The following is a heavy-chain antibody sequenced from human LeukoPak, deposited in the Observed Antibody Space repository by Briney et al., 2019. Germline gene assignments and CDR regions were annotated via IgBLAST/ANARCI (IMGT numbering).Heavy chain of an antibody. CDR1: GGSISSSSYY. CDR2: IYYSGST. D-gene: IGHD3-16*01. J-gene: IGHJ4*02. CDR3: AGDGPVTYYDYVFFDY. Sequence: SETLSLTCTVSGGSISSSSYYWGWIRQPPGKGLEWIGSIYYSGSTYYNPSLKSRVTISVDTSKNQFYLKLSSVTAADTAVYYCAGDGPVTYYDYVFFDYWGQGTLVTVSS. V-gene: IGHV4-39*02.